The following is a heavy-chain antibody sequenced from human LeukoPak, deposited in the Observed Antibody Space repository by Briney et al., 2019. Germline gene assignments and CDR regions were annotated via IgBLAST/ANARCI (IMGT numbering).Heavy chain of an antibody. CDR3: AKDFRVGATMEDAFDI. V-gene: IGHV3-30*02. J-gene: IGHJ3*02. Sequence: GGALRLSCAASRFTFSSYGMHWVRQAPGKGVEGVAFIWYDGSNKYYADSGKGGLTISRDNSKKRLYLQMNSLRTEDTAVYYCAKDFRVGATMEDAFDIWGQGTMVTVSS. CDR1: RFTFSSYG. D-gene: IGHD1-26*01. CDR2: IWYDGSNK.